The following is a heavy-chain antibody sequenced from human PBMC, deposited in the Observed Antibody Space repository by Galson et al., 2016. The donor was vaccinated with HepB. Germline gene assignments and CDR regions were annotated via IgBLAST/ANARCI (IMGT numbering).Heavy chain of an antibody. CDR3: ARDLVDTSMGEYFYYYGLDV. Sequence: SLRLSCAASGFGFKDYYMSWIRQAPGKGLEWVSSISSRAGAIYYADFVQGRFTISRGNAKTSVYLQMNSLRADDTAVYYCARDLVDTSMGEYFYYYGLDVWGQGTTVTVAS. CDR1: GFGFKDYY. CDR2: ISSRAGAI. J-gene: IGHJ6*02. V-gene: IGHV3-11*01. D-gene: IGHD5-18*01.